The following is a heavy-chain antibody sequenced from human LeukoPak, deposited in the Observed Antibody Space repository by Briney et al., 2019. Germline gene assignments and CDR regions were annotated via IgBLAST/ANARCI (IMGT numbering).Heavy chain of an antibody. CDR1: GFTFSSYA. CDR3: ARAYCSGGSCSRYYYYGMDV. J-gene: IGHJ6*02. CDR2: IWYDGSNK. Sequence: GGSLRLSCAASGFTFSSYAMSWVRQAPGKGLGWVAVIWYDGSNKYYADSVKGRFTISRDNSKNTLYLQMNSLRAEDTAVYYCARAYCSGGSCSRYYYYGMDVWGQGTTVTVSS. D-gene: IGHD2-15*01. V-gene: IGHV3-33*08.